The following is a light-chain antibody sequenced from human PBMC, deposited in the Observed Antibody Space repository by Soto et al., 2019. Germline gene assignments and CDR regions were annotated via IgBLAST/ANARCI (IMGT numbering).Light chain of an antibody. V-gene: IGKV3-20*01. Sequence: ENVLTQSPDTLSFSPGERATLSCRASQVFSTSHLAWYQLKPGQAPRLLIYRASTRAAGIPDRFSGSGSGTDFTLTISRLEPEDFAVYFCLQYDSSPRTFGQGTKVDIK. CDR1: QVFSTSH. CDR3: LQYDSSPRT. CDR2: RAS. J-gene: IGKJ1*01.